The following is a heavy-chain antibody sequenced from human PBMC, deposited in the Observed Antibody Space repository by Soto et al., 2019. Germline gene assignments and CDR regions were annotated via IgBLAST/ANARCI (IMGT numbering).Heavy chain of an antibody. CDR1: GGSISSYY. Sequence: SETLSLTCTVSGGSISSYYWSWIRQPPGKGLEWIGYIYYSGSTNYNPSLKSRVTISVDTSKNQFSLKLSSVTAADTAVYYYAIGLYDSSGYYFDYWGQGTLVTVSS. D-gene: IGHD3-22*01. J-gene: IGHJ4*02. CDR3: AIGLYDSSGYYFDY. V-gene: IGHV4-59*08. CDR2: IYYSGST.